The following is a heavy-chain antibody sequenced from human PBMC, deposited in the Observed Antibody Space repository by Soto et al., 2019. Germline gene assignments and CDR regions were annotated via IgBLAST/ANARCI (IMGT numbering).Heavy chain of an antibody. CDR3: ARVLVDYTGHYYYYYGMDV. CDR1: GHMFSNYG. V-gene: IGHV1-18*04. CDR2: ISAYNGNT. J-gene: IGHJ6*02. D-gene: IGHD4-4*01. Sequence: ASVKVSCKASGHMFSNYGISWVRQAPGQGLEWMGWISAYNGNTNYAQNLEDRVTMTTDTSTSTAYMELSSLRSEDTAVYYCARVLVDYTGHYYYYYGMDVWGQGTTVTVSS.